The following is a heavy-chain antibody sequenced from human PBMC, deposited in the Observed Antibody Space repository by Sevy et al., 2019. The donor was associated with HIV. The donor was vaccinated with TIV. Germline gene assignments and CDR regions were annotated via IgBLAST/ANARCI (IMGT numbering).Heavy chain of an antibody. CDR1: GFSLSTAGVG. CDR2: IYWDEDK. V-gene: IGHV2-5*02. J-gene: IGHJ6*02. Sequence: SGPTLVNPTQTLTLTCTFSGFSLSTAGVGVGWIRQPPGKALECLALIYWDEDKRYRKSLRSRLTINKDTSKNQVVLTMTNMDPVDTATYYCVHSRMRGNGMDVWGQGTTVTVSS. CDR3: VHSRMRGNGMDV.